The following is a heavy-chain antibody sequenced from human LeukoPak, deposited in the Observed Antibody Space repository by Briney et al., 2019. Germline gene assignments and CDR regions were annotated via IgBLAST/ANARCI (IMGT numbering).Heavy chain of an antibody. V-gene: IGHV3-23*01. CDR2: ISGSGGGT. Sequence: PGGSLRLSCAVSGISLSNYGMSWVRQAPGKGLEWVAGISGSGGGTNYADSVKGRFTISRDNPKHTLYLQMNRLRAEDTAVYFCAKRGVVIRVILVGFHKEAYYFDSWGQGALVTVSS. CDR1: GISLSNYG. CDR3: AKRGVVIRVILVGFHKEAYYFDS. J-gene: IGHJ4*02. D-gene: IGHD3-22*01.